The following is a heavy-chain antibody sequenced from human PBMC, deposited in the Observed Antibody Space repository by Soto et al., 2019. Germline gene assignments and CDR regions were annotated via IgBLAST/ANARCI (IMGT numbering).Heavy chain of an antibody. J-gene: IGHJ5*02. D-gene: IGHD2-2*01. CDR1: GDSVSSNSAA. CDR2: TYYRSKWYN. V-gene: IGHV6-1*01. CDR3: ARAWDSDCSSTSCSINWFDP. Sequence: SQTLSLPCAISGDSVSSNSAAWNWIRQSPSRGLEWLGRTYYRSKWYNDYAVSVKSRITIIPDTSQIQFSLQLNSVTPEDTAVYYCARAWDSDCSSTSCSINWFDPWGQGTLVTVSS.